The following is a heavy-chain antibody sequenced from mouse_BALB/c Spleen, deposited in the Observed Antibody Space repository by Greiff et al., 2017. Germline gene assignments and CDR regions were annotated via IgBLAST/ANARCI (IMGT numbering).Heavy chain of an antibody. D-gene: IGHD1-2*01. CDR2: IGSGGST. Sequence: DVMLVESGGGLVKPGGSLKLSCAASGFTFSSYAMSWVRQTPEKRLEWVASIGSGGSTYYPDSVKGRFTISRDNARNILYLQMSSLRSEDTAMYYCARDGYGFAYWGQGTTLTVSS. V-gene: IGHV5-6-5*01. CDR1: GFTFSSYA. CDR3: ARDGYGFAY. J-gene: IGHJ2*01.